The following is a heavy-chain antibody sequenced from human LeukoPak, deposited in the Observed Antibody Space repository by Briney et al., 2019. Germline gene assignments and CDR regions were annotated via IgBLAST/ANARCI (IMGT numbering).Heavy chain of an antibody. CDR2: INPSGGGT. CDR3: ARALGYYDSSGYFDY. CDR1: GYTFTSYY. D-gene: IGHD3-22*01. J-gene: IGHJ4*02. V-gene: IGHV1-46*01. Sequence: GASVKVSCKASGYTFTSYYMHWVRQAPGQGLEWMGIINPSGGGTTYAQKFQGRVTVTRDTSTSTVYMELSSLRSEDTAVYYCARALGYYDSSGYFDYWGQGTLVTVSS.